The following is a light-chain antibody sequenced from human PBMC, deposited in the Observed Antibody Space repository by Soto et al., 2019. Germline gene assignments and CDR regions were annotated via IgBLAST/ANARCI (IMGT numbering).Light chain of an antibody. CDR2: RVS. V-gene: IGKV2-30*01. CDR1: QSVVYSYGIAY. J-gene: IGKJ1*01. CDR3: MQGTHWPPT. Sequence: DVVMTQSPLSLPVTLGQPASISCRSSQSVVYSYGIAYLTWFQQRPGQSPRRLIYRVSNRDSGVPHSFRGSGSGTDLTLKISRVEAEDVRVYYCMQGTHWPPTFGRGTKVELK.